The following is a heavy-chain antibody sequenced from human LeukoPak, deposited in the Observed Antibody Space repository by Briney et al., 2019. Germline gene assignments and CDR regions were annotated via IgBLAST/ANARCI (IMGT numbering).Heavy chain of an antibody. Sequence: GESLKISCKGSGYSFTSYWIGWVRQLPGKGLECMGIIYPGDSDTRYSPSFQGQVTISADKSISTAYLQWSSLKASDTAIYYCARHETGPYFDYWGQGTLVTVSS. J-gene: IGHJ4*02. CDR2: IYPGDSDT. CDR3: ARHETGPYFDY. CDR1: GYSFTSYW. D-gene: IGHD1-1*01. V-gene: IGHV5-51*01.